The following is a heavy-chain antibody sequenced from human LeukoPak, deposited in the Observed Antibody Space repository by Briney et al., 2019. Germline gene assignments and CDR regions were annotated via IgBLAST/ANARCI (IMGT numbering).Heavy chain of an antibody. CDR2: ISYSGNT. J-gene: IGHJ4*02. V-gene: IGHV4-39*07. D-gene: IGHD1-7*01. CDR3: ARNRITGTSLYDY. CDR1: GGSIRSSSYY. Sequence: SESLSLTCTVSGGSIRSSSYYWGWIRQPPGKGLEWIGSISYSGNTYYNPSLKSRVTISVDTSKNQLSLKLSSVTAAATAVYYCARNRITGTSLYDYWGQGTLLTVSS.